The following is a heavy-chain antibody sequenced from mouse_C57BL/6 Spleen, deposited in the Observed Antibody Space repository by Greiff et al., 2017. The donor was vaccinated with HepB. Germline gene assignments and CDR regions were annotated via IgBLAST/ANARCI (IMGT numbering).Heavy chain of an antibody. CDR1: GFTFSSYA. J-gene: IGHJ2*01. D-gene: IGHD1-1*02. CDR2: ISSGGDYI. Sequence: EVKLMESGEGLVKPGGSLKLSCAASGFTFSSYAMSWVRQTPEKRLEWVAYISSGGDYIYYADTVKGRFTISRDNARNTLYLQMSSLKSEDTAMYYCTREWYYFDYWGQGTTLTVSS. CDR3: TREWYYFDY. V-gene: IGHV5-9-1*02.